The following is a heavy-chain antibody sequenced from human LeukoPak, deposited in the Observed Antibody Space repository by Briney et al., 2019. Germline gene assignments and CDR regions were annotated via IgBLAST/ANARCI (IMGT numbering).Heavy chain of an antibody. CDR2: ISYDGSNK. CDR1: GFTFSSYA. V-gene: IGHV3-30*04. D-gene: IGHD6-13*01. J-gene: IGHJ6*02. Sequence: GRSLRLSCAASGFTFSSYATHWDRQAPGKGLEWVAVISYDGSNKYYADSVKGRFTISRDNSKNTLYLQMNSLRAEDTAVYYCARDSSSWRMYGMDVWGQGTMVTVSS. CDR3: ARDSSSWRMYGMDV.